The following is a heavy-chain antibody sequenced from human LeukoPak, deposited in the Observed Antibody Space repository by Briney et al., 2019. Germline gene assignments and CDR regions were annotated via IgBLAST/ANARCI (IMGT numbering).Heavy chain of an antibody. J-gene: IGHJ4*02. CDR3: ARGWDSSGWYILFGY. Sequence: PSETLSLTCAVSGYSISSGYYWGWIRQPPGKGLEWIGSIYHSGSTHYNPSLKSRVTISVDTSKNQFSLKLSSVTAADTAVYYCARGWDSSGWYILFGYWGQGTLVTVSS. D-gene: IGHD6-19*01. CDR2: IYHSGST. CDR1: GYSISSGYY. V-gene: IGHV4-38-2*01.